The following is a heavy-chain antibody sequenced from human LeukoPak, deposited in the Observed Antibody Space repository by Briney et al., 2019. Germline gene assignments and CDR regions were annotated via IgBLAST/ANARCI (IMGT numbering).Heavy chain of an antibody. Sequence: PGGSLRLSCAASGFTFSDYYMSWIRQAPGKGLEWVSYISSSGSTIYYADSVKGRFTISRDNAKNSLYLQMNSLRPEDTALYYCAKDLSSAITSALVLDVWGQGTTV. J-gene: IGHJ6*02. CDR1: GFTFSDYY. CDR3: AKDLSSAITSALVLDV. CDR2: ISSSGSTI. D-gene: IGHD3-22*01. V-gene: IGHV3-11*01.